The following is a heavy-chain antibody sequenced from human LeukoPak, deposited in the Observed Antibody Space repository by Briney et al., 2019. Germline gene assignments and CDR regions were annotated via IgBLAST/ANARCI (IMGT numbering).Heavy chain of an antibody. J-gene: IGHJ4*02. CDR3: ARGRLYYFDY. Sequence: SETLSLTCAVYGGSFSGYYWSWTRQPPGKGLEWIGEINHSGSTNYNPSLKSRVTISVDTSKNQFSLKLSSVTAADTAVYYCARGRLYYFDYWGQGTLVTASS. CDR2: INHSGST. D-gene: IGHD2-15*01. CDR1: GGSFSGYY. V-gene: IGHV4-34*01.